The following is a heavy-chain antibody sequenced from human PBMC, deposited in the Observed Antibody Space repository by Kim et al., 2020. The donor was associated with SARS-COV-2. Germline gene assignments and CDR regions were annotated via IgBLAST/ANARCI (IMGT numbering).Heavy chain of an antibody. V-gene: IGHV3-74*01. CDR2: INSDGSST. Sequence: GGSLRLSCAASGFTFSSYWMHWVRQAPGKGLVWVSRINSDGSSTSYADSVKGRFTISRDNAKNTLYLQMNSLRAEDTAVYYCARVESWFGKFPYSGQGTLVTVST. J-gene: IGHJ4*02. CDR1: GFTFSSYW. CDR3: ARVESWFGKFPY. D-gene: IGHD3-10*01.